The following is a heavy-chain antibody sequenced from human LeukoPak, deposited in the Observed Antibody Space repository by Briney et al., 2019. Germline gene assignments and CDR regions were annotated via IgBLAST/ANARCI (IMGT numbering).Heavy chain of an antibody. Sequence: GSLRLSCAASGFTFSSYSMNWVRQPPGKGLEWIGEINHSGSTNYNPSLKSRVTISVDTSKNQFSLRLSSVTVADTAVYYCATAYYDYVWGSYRSLIFDYWGQGTLVTVSS. CDR1: GFTFSSYS. J-gene: IGHJ4*02. D-gene: IGHD3-16*02. V-gene: IGHV4-34*08. CDR2: INHSGST. CDR3: ATAYYDYVWGSYRSLIFDY.